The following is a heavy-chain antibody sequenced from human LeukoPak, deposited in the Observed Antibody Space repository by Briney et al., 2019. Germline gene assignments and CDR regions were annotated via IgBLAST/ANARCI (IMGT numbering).Heavy chain of an antibody. V-gene: IGHV3-7*01. CDR2: IKQDGSEK. CDR1: GFTFSSYW. J-gene: IGHJ4*02. CDR3: ARGADIVVVVAAPDY. Sequence: PGGSLRLSCAASGFTFSSYWMSWVRQAPGKGLEWVANIKQDGSEKYYVDSVKGRFTISRDNAKNSLYLQMNSLRAEDTAVYYCARGADIVVVVAAPDYWGQGTLVTVSS. D-gene: IGHD2-15*01.